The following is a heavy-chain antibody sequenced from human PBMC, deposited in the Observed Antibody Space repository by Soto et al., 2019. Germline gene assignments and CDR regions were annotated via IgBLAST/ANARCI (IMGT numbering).Heavy chain of an antibody. V-gene: IGHV4-39*01. CDR2: VYFSGGNS. J-gene: IGHJ4*02. CDR3: AYGSSSAWIDK. CDR1: GDSFRGSQYY. D-gene: IGHD6-25*01. Sequence: KTXGTLSLTCSVSGDSFRGSQYYWGWIRQAPGKGLEWVGSVYFSGGNSYYNPSLKSRVTISVDTSYNKLFLRLNSVTAADTAVYFCAYGSSSAWIDKWGQGTLVTVSS.